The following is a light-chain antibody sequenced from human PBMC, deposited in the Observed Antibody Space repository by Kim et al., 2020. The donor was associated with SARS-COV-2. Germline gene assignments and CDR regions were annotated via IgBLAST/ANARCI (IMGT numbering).Light chain of an antibody. CDR2: YDI. V-gene: IGLV3-21*01. CDR3: QVWDSTSDHWV. CDR1: NIGSKT. Sequence: SYELTQPPSVSVAPGETARITCGGDNIGSKTVHWYQQRAGQAPVVVIYYDIDRASGIPERFSGSNSDRSNSGSTATLSITRVEAGDEADYYCQVWDSTSDHWVFGGGTQLTVL. J-gene: IGLJ3*02.